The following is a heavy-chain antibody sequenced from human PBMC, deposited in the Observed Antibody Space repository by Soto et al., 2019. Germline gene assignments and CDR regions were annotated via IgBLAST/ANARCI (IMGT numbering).Heavy chain of an antibody. CDR2: IYYSGST. V-gene: IGHV4-39*01. CDR1: GGSISSSSYY. Sequence: SETLSLTCTVSGGSISSSSYYWGWLRQPPGKGLEWIGSIYYSGSTYYNPSLKSRVTISVDTSKNQFSLKLSSVTAADTAVYYWARCYEGYGLDYYDYWGQGTLVTVSS. D-gene: IGHD5-18*01. J-gene: IGHJ4*02. CDR3: ARCYEGYGLDYYDY.